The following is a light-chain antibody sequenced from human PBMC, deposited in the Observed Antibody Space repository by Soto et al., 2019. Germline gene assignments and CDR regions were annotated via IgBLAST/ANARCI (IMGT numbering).Light chain of an antibody. V-gene: IGLV1-44*01. CDR3: AAWDDSLNGRV. CDR2: KNN. J-gene: IGLJ3*02. CDR1: SSNIGSNT. Sequence: QSVLTQPPSASGTPGQRVTISCSGSSSNIGSNTVNWYQQLPGTAPKLLIYKNNQRPSGVPDRFSGSKSDTSASLAISGLQSEDEADYYCAAWDDSLNGRVFGGGTSSPS.